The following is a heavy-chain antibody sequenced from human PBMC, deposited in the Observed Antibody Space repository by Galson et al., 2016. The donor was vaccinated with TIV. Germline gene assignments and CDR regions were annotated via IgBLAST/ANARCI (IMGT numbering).Heavy chain of an antibody. V-gene: IGHV4-30-4*08. CDR2: IHYSGTS. J-gene: IGHJ4*02. CDR1: GGSISDGDYY. Sequence: TLSLTCTVSGGSISDGDYYWSWIRQPPGKGLEWIGCIHYSGTSVYNPSLKSRVTISVDTSKSQVSLTLTSVAAADTAVYYCARAPIWGARGVILFDYWGQGILVTVSS. CDR3: ARAPIWGARGVILFDY. D-gene: IGHD3-10*01.